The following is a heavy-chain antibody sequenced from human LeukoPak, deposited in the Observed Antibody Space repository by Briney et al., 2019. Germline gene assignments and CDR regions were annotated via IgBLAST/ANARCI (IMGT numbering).Heavy chain of an antibody. CDR2: INHSGST. J-gene: IGHJ4*02. V-gene: IGHV4-34*01. CDR1: GGSFSGYY. Sequence: KPSETLSLTCAVYGGSFSGYYWSWIRQPPGKGLEWIGEINHSGSTNYNPSLKSRVTISVDTSKNQFSLKLSSVTAADTAVYYCARDLGYCSGGSCSPGGYFDYWGQGTLVTVSS. CDR3: ARDLGYCSGGSCSPGGYFDY. D-gene: IGHD2-15*01.